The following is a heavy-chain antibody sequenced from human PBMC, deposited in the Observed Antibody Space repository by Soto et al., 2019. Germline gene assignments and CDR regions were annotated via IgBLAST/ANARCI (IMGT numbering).Heavy chain of an antibody. CDR2: IIPFFGTA. D-gene: IGHD3-22*01. CDR1: GGTLTRYA. CDR3: ARDGDGYNLRYYYGMDV. J-gene: IGHJ6*02. Sequence: QGQLVQSGAEVKKPGSSVKVSCRASGGTLTRYAISWVRQAPGQGLEWMGGIIPFFGTANYAQNFQGRVTFSADKSTSTVYMEVRSLRSEDTAVYYCARDGDGYNLRYYYGMDVWGQGTTVTVSS. V-gene: IGHV1-69*06.